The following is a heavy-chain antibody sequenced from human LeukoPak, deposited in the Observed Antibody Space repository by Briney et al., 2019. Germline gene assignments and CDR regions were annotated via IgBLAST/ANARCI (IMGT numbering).Heavy chain of an antibody. CDR2: ISSSGSTI. CDR1: GFTFSSYE. D-gene: IGHD2-15*01. Sequence: PGGSLRLSCAASGFTFSSYEMNWVRQAPGKGLEWVSYISSSGSTIYYADSVKGRFTISRDNAKNSLYLQMNSLRAEDTAVYYSAWGYCSGGSCLSLDYWGQGTLVTVSS. J-gene: IGHJ4*02. V-gene: IGHV3-48*03. CDR3: AWGYCSGGSCLSLDY.